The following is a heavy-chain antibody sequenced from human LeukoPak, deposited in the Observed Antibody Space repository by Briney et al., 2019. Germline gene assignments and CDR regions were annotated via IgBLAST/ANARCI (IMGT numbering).Heavy chain of an antibody. D-gene: IGHD3-3*01. Sequence: SETLTLTCTDSGGSISSSRYYWAWIRQPPGKGLEWIGSIYYGGSTYYNPSLKSRVTISADTSKNQFSLRLSSVTAADTAVYYCARPMFSGFWNAFDIWGQGTMVTVSS. CDR2: IYYGGST. J-gene: IGHJ3*02. CDR3: ARPMFSGFWNAFDI. V-gene: IGHV4-39*01. CDR1: GGSISSSRYY.